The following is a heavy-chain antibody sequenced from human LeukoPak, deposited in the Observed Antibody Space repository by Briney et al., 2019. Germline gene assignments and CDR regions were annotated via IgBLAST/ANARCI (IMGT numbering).Heavy chain of an antibody. Sequence: SETLSLTCAVYGGSFSGYYWSWIRQPPGKGLEWIGEINHSGSTYYNPSLKSRVIISVDTSKNQLSLKVRSVTAADTAVYYCARGPPNGHDDSSGYYVPACFDNWGQGTLVTVSS. D-gene: IGHD3-22*01. V-gene: IGHV4-34*01. CDR3: ARGPPNGHDDSSGYYVPACFDN. J-gene: IGHJ4*02. CDR2: INHSGST. CDR1: GGSFSGYY.